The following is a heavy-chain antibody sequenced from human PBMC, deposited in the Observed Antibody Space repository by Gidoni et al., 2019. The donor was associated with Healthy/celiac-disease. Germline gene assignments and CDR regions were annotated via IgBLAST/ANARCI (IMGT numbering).Heavy chain of an antibody. CDR1: GFTFSSYA. D-gene: IGHD3-16*01. J-gene: IGHJ6*02. CDR3: AREYDRYYYYYGMDV. Sequence: QVQLVESGGGVVQPGRSLRLSCAASGFTFSSYAMHWVRQAPGKGLEWVAVISYDGSNKYYADSVKGRFTISRDNSKNTLYLQMNSLRAEDTAVYYCAREYDRYYYYYGMDVWGQGTTVTVSS. V-gene: IGHV3-30-3*01. CDR2: ISYDGSNK.